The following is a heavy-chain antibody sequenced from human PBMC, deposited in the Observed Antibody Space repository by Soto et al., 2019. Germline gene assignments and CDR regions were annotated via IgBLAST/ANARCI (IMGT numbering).Heavy chain of an antibody. CDR1: GFTFSNCC. D-gene: IGHD3-3*01. V-gene: IGHV3-7*01. J-gene: IGHJ6*02. Sequence: EVQLVESGGGLVQPGGSLRLSCAASGFTFSNCCMTWVRQAPGTGLEWVATIKQDGSAKHYVDSVKGRFSISRDNAKNSLDLQMNNLRVEDTAVYYCARDSREMAGTYYHSGMDVWGRGTTITVSS. CDR2: IKQDGSAK. CDR3: ARDSREMAGTYYHSGMDV.